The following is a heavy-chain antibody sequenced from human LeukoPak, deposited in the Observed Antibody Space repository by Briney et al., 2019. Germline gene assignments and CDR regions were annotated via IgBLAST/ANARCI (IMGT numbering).Heavy chain of an antibody. V-gene: IGHV1-8*01. D-gene: IGHD3-22*01. CDR2: MNPNSGNT. CDR3: ARVGSGYYDSSGYNRFDY. Sequence: ASVKVSCKASGYTFTSYDINWVRQATGQGLEWMGWMNPNSGNTGYAQKFQGRVTMTRNTSISTAYMELSSLRSEDTAVYYCARVGSGYYDSSGYNRFDYWGQGTLVTVSS. CDR1: GYTFTSYD. J-gene: IGHJ4*02.